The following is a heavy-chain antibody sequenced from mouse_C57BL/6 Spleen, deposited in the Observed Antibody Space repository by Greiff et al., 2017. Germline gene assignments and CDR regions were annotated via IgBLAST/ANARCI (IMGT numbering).Heavy chain of an antibody. J-gene: IGHJ2*01. D-gene: IGHD1-1*01. CDR3: APYYGSSYFDY. Sequence: QVQLQQSGPELVKPGASVKISCKASGYAFSSSWMNWVKQRPGKGLEWIGRIYPGDGDTNYNGKFKGKATLTADKSSSTAYMQLSSLTSEDSAVYFCAPYYGSSYFDYWGQGTTLTVSS. CDR2: IYPGDGDT. V-gene: IGHV1-82*01. CDR1: GYAFSSSW.